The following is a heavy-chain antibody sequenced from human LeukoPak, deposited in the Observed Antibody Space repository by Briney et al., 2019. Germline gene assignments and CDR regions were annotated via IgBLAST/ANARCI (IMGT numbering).Heavy chain of an antibody. CDR2: IRFDGSEI. CDR1: GFTSFSGHW. CDR3: ATRNNFEY. Sequence: EGSLRLSCTVSGFTSFSGHWMNWVRQAPGKGREWVANIRFDGSEIGYGDSVEGRFIISRDKSKNSLYLQMNSLRAEDTAVYYCATRNNFEYWGQGTLVTVSS. J-gene: IGHJ4*02. V-gene: IGHV3-7*01.